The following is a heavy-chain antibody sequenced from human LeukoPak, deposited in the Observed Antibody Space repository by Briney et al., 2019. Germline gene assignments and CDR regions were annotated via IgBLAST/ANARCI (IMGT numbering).Heavy chain of an antibody. CDR1: GFTFSNYG. CDR3: ARDNSVRDEAWWFNP. D-gene: IGHD5-24*01. J-gene: IGHJ5*02. V-gene: IGHV3-30*02. CDR2: IRYDGSLK. Sequence: GGSLRLSCAASGFTFSNYGMHWVRQAPGKGLEWMAFIRYDGSLKDYADSVKGRFTISRDNSNNTLYLQMNSLRPEDTAVYYCARDNSVRDEAWWFNPWGQGTLVTVSS.